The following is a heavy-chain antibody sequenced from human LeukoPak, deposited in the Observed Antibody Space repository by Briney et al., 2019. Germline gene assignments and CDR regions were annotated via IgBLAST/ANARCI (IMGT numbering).Heavy chain of an antibody. CDR2: IKEDGGEK. CDR3: AREQWLDY. Sequence: GGSLRLSCAASGFTFSRYWMSWVRQAPGKGLEWVASIKEDGGEKFHVDSVKGRFTISRDESENTLYLQMNILGAEDTAVYYCAREQWLDYWGQGTLVAVSS. J-gene: IGHJ4*02. V-gene: IGHV3-7*03. CDR1: GFTFSRYW. D-gene: IGHD6-19*01.